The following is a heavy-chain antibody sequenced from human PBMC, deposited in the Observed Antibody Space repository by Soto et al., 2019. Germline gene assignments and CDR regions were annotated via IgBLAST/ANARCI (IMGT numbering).Heavy chain of an antibody. CDR1: GFTFSNYA. CDR3: VKDRGYCSSTSCYRPDLTFDD. Sequence: GGSLRLSCAASGFTFSNYAMSWFRQPPGKGLEWVSAIIGSGGSTYYADSVKGRFTISRDNSKNTLYLQMNSLRAEDTAVYYCVKDRGYCSSTSCYRPDLTFDDWGQGTLVTVSS. D-gene: IGHD2-2*01. V-gene: IGHV3-23*01. CDR2: IIGSGGST. J-gene: IGHJ4*02.